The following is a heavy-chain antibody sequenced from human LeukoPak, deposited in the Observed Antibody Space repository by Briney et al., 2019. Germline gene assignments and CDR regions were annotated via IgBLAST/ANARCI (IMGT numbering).Heavy chain of an antibody. CDR2: ISGDGGST. CDR3: AKDRSTVVDY. V-gene: IGHV3-43*02. D-gene: IGHD4-17*01. J-gene: IGHJ4*02. Sequence: PGGSLRLSCAASGFTFDEYGMHWVRQVPGNGLEWVSLISGDGGSTYYGDSVKGRFTISRDNSKNSLYLQMNSLRAEDTAVYYCAKDRSTVVDYWGQGTLVTVSS. CDR1: GFTFDEYG.